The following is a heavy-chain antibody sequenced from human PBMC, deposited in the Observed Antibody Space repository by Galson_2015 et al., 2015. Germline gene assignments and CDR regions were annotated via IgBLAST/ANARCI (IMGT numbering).Heavy chain of an antibody. J-gene: IGHJ4*02. CDR1: GFTFSSYS. D-gene: IGHD5-18*01. CDR2: ISSSSSYI. CDR3: ARMDTAMVTYFDY. Sequence: SLRLSCAASGFTFSSYSMNWVRQAPGKGLEWVSSISSSSSYIYYADSVKGRLTISRDNAKNSLYLQMNSLRAEDTAVYYCARMDTAMVTYFDYWGQGTLVTVSS. V-gene: IGHV3-21*01.